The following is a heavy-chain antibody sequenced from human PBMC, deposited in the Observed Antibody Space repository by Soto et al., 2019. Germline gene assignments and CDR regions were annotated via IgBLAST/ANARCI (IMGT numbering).Heavy chain of an antibody. D-gene: IGHD1-1*01. J-gene: IGHJ6*02. Sequence: QVQLVQSGAEVKKPGSSVKVSCKASGGTFSTSAISWVRQAPGQGLEWVGGIMPVFPTPDYAQKFQDRVTITADESTTTAYLELTSLRTDDTAVSYCARDKDRLQLGGNYYYFLDVWGQGTAITVSS. CDR1: GGTFSTSA. CDR3: ARDKDRLQLGGNYYYFLDV. V-gene: IGHV1-69*12. CDR2: IMPVFPTP.